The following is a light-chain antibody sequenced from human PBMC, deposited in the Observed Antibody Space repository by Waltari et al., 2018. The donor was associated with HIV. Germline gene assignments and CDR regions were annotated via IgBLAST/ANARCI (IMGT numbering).Light chain of an antibody. CDR3: QQYHTYLT. CDR2: QAS. CDR1: QSVASY. V-gene: IGKV1-5*03. Sequence: DLEVAQSPSTLAASVGAGVTITCRTSQSVASYLAWYQRKPGSAPKLLISQASSLERGVPSRFSASGGGTYFTLTITSPQSDDFATYYCQQYHTYLTFGQGTDLE. J-gene: IGKJ2*01.